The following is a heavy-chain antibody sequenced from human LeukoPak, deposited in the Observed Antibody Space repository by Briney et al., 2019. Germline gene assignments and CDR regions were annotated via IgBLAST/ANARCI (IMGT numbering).Heavy chain of an antibody. Sequence: PSETLSLTCAVYGGSFSGYYWSWIRRPPGKGLEWIGGINHSGSTNYNPSLKGRVTISVDTSKNQFSLKLSSVTAADTAVYYCARGRYFCSGGSCYRGLFDYWGQGTLVTVSS. CDR3: ARGRYFCSGGSCYRGLFDY. V-gene: IGHV4-34*01. CDR2: INHSGST. D-gene: IGHD2-15*01. CDR1: GGSFSGYY. J-gene: IGHJ4*02.